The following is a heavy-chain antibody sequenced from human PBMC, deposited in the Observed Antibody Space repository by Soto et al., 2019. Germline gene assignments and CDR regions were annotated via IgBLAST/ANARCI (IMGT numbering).Heavy chain of an antibody. J-gene: IGHJ1*01. D-gene: IGHD6-13*01. Sequence: EVQLLESGGGLVHPGGSLRLSCAASGFIFSRYAMSWVRQAPGKGLEWVSAISGNSDYIYYADSVKGRFTNIRDNSQNTLYLQMNSLRDEDTAVYYCQGVNRVIAPTEQRPYWGQGTLVTVSS. CDR2: ISGNSDYI. V-gene: IGHV3-23*01. CDR1: GFIFSRYA. CDR3: QGVNRVIAPTEQRPY.